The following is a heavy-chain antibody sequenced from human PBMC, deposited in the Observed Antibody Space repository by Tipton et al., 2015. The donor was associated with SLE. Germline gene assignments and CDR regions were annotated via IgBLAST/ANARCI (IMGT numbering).Heavy chain of an antibody. CDR3: ARIAARGSSYYYGMDV. CDR1: GFTFSDYY. V-gene: IGHV3-11*04. D-gene: IGHD6-6*01. Sequence: SLRLSCAASGFTFSDYYMSWIRQAPGKGLEWVSYISSSGSTIYYADSVKGRFTISRDNAKNSLYLQMNSLRAEDTAVYYCARIAARGSSYYYGMDVWGQGTTVTVSS. CDR2: ISSSGSTI. J-gene: IGHJ6*02.